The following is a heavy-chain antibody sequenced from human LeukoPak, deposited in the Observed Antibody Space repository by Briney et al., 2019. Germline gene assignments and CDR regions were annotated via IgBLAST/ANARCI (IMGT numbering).Heavy chain of an antibody. CDR1: GFTFSDYY. CDR2: ISSSSSYT. J-gene: IGHJ4*02. CDR3: AREDKATIYD. D-gene: IGHD5-24*01. Sequence: TGGSLRLSCAASGFTFSDYYMSWIRQAPGKGPEWVSYISSSSSYTNYADSVKGRFTISRDNAKNSLYLQMNSLRAEDTAVYYCAREDKATIYDWGQGTLVTVSS. V-gene: IGHV3-11*05.